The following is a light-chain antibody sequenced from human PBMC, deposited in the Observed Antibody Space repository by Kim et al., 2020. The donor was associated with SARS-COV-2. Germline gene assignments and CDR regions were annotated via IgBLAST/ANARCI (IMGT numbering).Light chain of an antibody. J-gene: IGLJ2*01. V-gene: IGLV3-19*01. CDR2: GKD. CDR1: SLRTYY. CDR3: NSRDSNDYVV. Sequence: SELTQDPAVSVALGQTVRITCQGDSLRTYYATWYQQKPGQAPKVVIYGKDNRPSGVPDRFSGSSSGNTAYLTITGTQAGDEADYYCNSRDSNDYVVFGGGTKVTVL.